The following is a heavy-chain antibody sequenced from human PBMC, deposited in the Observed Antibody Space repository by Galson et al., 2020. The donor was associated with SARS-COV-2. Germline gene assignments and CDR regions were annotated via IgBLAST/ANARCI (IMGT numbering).Heavy chain of an antibody. J-gene: IGHJ4*02. Sequence: ASVKVSCKASGYTFSSYAITWVRQAPGQGLEWMGWISAYNGNINYAQKFQGRVIMTTDTSTTTASMGLRSLRSDDTAVYYCARDNGGSSDYFDYWGQGTLVTVSS. CDR3: ARDNGGSSDYFDY. D-gene: IGHD1-26*01. CDR1: GYTFSSYA. CDR2: ISAYNGNI. V-gene: IGHV1-18*01.